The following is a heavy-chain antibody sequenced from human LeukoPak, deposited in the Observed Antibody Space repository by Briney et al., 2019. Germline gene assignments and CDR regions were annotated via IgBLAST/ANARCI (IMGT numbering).Heavy chain of an antibody. V-gene: IGHV3-7*01. Sequence: PGGSLRLSCAASGFTFSSYWMSWVRQAPGKGLEWVANIKQDGSEKYYVDSVKGRFTISRDNAKNSLYLQMNSLRAEDTAVYYCARGSPGIAADAFDYWGQGTLVTVSS. CDR2: IKQDGSEK. J-gene: IGHJ4*02. CDR1: GFTFSSYW. D-gene: IGHD6-13*01. CDR3: ARGSPGIAADAFDY.